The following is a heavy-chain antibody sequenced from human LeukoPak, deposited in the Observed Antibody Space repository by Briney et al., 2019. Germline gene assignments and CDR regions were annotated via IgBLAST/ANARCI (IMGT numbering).Heavy chain of an antibody. J-gene: IGHJ3*02. CDR1: GFTFSSYG. Sequence: PGGSLRLSCAASGFTFSSYGMHWVRQAPGKGLEWVAFIRYDGSNKYYADSVKGRFTISRDNSKNTLYLQMNSLRAEDTAVYYCAKDHRYRSIASDAFDIWGQGTMVTVSS. CDR3: AKDHRYRSIASDAFDI. CDR2: IRYDGSNK. V-gene: IGHV3-30*02. D-gene: IGHD3-16*02.